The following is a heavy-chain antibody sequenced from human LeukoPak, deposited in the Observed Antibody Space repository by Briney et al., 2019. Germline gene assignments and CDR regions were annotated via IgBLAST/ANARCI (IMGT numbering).Heavy chain of an antibody. J-gene: IGHJ5*02. CDR1: GYTLTELS. D-gene: IGHD3-10*01. V-gene: IGHV1-24*01. Sequence: ASVKVSCKVSGYTLTELSMHWVRQALGKGGEGMGGFDPEDGETINSQKFQGRVTMTEDTSTDTAYMELSSLRSEDTAVYYCATGPTYYYGSGSYYNVSWFDPWGQGTLVTVSS. CDR2: FDPEDGET. CDR3: ATGPTYYYGSGSYYNVSWFDP.